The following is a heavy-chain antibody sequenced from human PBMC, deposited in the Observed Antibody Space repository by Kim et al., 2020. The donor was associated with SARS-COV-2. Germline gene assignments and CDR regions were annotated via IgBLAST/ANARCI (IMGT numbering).Heavy chain of an antibody. CDR3: ARELEVVVPDEDYYYYYGMDV. J-gene: IGHJ6*02. Sequence: ASVKVSCKASGYTFTSYYMHWVRQAPGQGLEWMGIINPSGGSTSYAQKFQGRVTMTRDTSTSTVYMELSSLRSENTAVYYCARELEVVVPDEDYYYYYGMDVWGQGTTVTVSS. V-gene: IGHV1-46*01. CDR2: INPSGGST. D-gene: IGHD2-2*01. CDR1: GYTFTSYY.